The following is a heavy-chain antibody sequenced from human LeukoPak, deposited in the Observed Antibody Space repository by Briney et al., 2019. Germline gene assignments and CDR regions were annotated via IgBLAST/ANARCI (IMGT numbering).Heavy chain of an antibody. CDR2: IIPIFGTA. CDR3: AQSSGYYVCDY. V-gene: IGHV1-69*05. D-gene: IGHD3-22*01. Sequence: SVKVSCKASGGTFSSYAISWVRQAPGQGLEWMGGIIPIFGTANYAQKFQGRVTITTDESTSTAYMELSSLRSEDTAVYFCAQSSGYYVCDYWGQGTLVSVSS. J-gene: IGHJ4*02. CDR1: GGTFSSYA.